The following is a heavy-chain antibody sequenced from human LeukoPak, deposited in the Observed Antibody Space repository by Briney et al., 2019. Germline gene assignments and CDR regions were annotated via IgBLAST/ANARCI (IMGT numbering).Heavy chain of an antibody. J-gene: IGHJ5*02. Sequence: SETLSLTCTVHGGSFRGYSWTWIRQPPGKGLEWIGEIDHSGSAKYNSSLKSRLTMSMDTSTNQVSLKLKSVTAADAAVYYCARGLELWFEGTGHWFDAWGQGTRVIVSS. V-gene: IGHV4-34*01. CDR1: GGSFRGYS. D-gene: IGHD3-10*01. CDR3: ARGLELWFEGTGHWFDA. CDR2: IDHSGSA.